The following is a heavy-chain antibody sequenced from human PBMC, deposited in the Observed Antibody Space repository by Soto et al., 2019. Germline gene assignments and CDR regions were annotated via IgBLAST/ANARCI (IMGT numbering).Heavy chain of an antibody. V-gene: IGHV3-23*01. D-gene: IGHD2-2*01. Sequence: PGGSLRLSCASSGFTFSSYAMSCVRQAPGKGLEWVSAISGSGGSTYYADSVKGRFTISRDNSKNTLYLQMNSLRAEDTAVYYCAKGRRDIVVVPAATVDYWGQGTLVTVSS. CDR3: AKGRRDIVVVPAATVDY. CDR1: GFTFSSYA. CDR2: ISGSGGST. J-gene: IGHJ4*02.